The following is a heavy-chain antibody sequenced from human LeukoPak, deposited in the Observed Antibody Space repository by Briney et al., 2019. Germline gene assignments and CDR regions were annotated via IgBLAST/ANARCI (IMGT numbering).Heavy chain of an antibody. CDR3: AREQFYAFDI. CDR2: ISRSNSTI. Sequence: PGGSLRLSCAGSGFTFSSYYMIWVRQAPGKGQEWVSYISRSNSTIYYADSVKGRFTISRDNAKNSLYLQMNSLRDEDTAVYYCAREQFYAFDIWGQGTMVTVSS. V-gene: IGHV3-48*02. D-gene: IGHD6-19*01. J-gene: IGHJ3*02. CDR1: GFTFSSYY.